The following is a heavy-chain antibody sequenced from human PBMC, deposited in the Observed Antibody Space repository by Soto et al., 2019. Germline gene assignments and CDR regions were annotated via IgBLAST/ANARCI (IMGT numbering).Heavy chain of an antibody. J-gene: IGHJ4*02. Sequence: GWSLSLSCAASGFTFTSYRMNWVRHAPGKGLEWVSYISSSSSPIYYADSVKGRFTISRDNAKNSLYLQMNSLRDEDTAVYYCARESSSWSMGLDYWGQGTRVTVSS. V-gene: IGHV3-48*02. D-gene: IGHD6-13*01. CDR3: ARESSSWSMGLDY. CDR1: GFTFTSYR. CDR2: ISSSSSPI.